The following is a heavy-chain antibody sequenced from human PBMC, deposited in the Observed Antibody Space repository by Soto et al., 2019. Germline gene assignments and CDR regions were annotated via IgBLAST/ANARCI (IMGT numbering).Heavy chain of an antibody. V-gene: IGHV5-51*01. CDR2: IYPGDSDT. J-gene: IGHJ6*02. CDR3: ARHISSFRYYLSAMHV. Sequence: GESLKISCKGSGYTFTDYWIGWVRQLPGKGLEWMGIIYPGDSDTRYSLSFQGHVTITVDKSTSTAYLQWNTLKASDTAMYYCARHISSFRYYLSAMHVWGQGATVTVSS. CDR1: GYTFTDYW. D-gene: IGHD2-2*01.